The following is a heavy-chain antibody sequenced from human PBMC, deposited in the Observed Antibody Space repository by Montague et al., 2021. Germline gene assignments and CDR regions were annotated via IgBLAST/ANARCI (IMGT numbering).Heavy chain of an antibody. CDR3: ARYTYYYCDY. CDR2: IRDDGGAT. V-gene: IGHV3-7*05. Sequence: SLRLSCAASGFTLSTSWMSWFRQAPGKGLEWVAHIRDDGGATYHVDSVKGRFTISRDNAKNSLYLQMSSLRAEDTAVYYCARYTYYYCDYWGQGTLATVSS. CDR1: GFTLSTSW. J-gene: IGHJ4*02. D-gene: IGHD1-26*01.